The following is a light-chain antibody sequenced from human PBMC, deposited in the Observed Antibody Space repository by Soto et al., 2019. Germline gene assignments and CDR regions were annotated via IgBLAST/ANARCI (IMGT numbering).Light chain of an antibody. J-gene: IGKJ4*01. V-gene: IGKV1-12*01. CDR2: AAS. CDR1: QDISSY. Sequence: DIQMTQSPSSVSASVGDRVTITCRASQDISSYLAWYQHTPGKAPSLLIYAASILQSGVPSRFSGSGSGTDFTLTISNLQPEDFATYHCQQADSFPLTLGGGTKVEIK. CDR3: QQADSFPLT.